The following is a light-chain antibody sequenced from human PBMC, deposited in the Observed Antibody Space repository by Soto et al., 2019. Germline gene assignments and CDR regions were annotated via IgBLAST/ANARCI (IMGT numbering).Light chain of an antibody. Sequence: EIVLTQSPATLSLSPGERATLSCRASQSVSSYLAWYQQKPGQAPRLLIYDASNRATGIPARFSGSGSGTDFTLTISSLEPEDIATYYCQQYDNLPITFGGGTKVEIK. CDR1: QSVSSY. J-gene: IGKJ4*01. CDR2: DAS. CDR3: QQYDNLPIT. V-gene: IGKV3-11*01.